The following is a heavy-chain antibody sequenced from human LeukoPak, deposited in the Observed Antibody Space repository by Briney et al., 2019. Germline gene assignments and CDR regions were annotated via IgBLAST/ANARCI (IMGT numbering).Heavy chain of an antibody. CDR1: GFTFSSYE. Sequence: GGSLRLSCAASGFTFSSYEMNWVRQAPGKGLEWVSYITSGGNTRYYADSVKGRFTISRDNAKNSLYLQMNSLRADDTAVYCARAGGDTAIVFDAFDIWGQGTVVTVSS. V-gene: IGHV3-48*03. CDR2: ITSGGNTR. J-gene: IGHJ3*02. D-gene: IGHD5-18*01. CDR3: ARAGGDTAIVFDAFDI.